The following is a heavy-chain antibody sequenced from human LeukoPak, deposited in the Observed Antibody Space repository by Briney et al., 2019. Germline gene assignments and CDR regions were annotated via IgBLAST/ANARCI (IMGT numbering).Heavy chain of an antibody. CDR1: GGSISSGDYY. J-gene: IGHJ4*02. CDR2: IYYSGST. Sequence: PSETLSLTCTVSGGSISSGDYYWSWIRQPPGKGLEWIGYIYYSGSTYYNPSLESRVTISVDTSKNQFSLKLSSVTAADTAVYYCARAIGYYPFDYWGQGTLVTVSS. CDR3: ARAIGYYPFDY. D-gene: IGHD3-3*01. V-gene: IGHV4-30-4*08.